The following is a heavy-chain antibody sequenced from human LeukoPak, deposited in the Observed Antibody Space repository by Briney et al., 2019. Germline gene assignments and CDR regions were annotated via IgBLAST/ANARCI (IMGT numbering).Heavy chain of an antibody. V-gene: IGHV4-59*01. Sequence: SETLFLTCTVSGGSITTYFWSWIRQAPGKGLEWIGFINYSGSTNSNPALKSRLTMSIDTSRNHFSLKLSSVTAADTAVYYCARGLYCGGDCYPDGSDIWGQGTMVTVSS. CDR2: INYSGST. CDR3: ARGLYCGGDCYPDGSDI. CDR1: GGSITTYF. D-gene: IGHD2-21*02. J-gene: IGHJ3*02.